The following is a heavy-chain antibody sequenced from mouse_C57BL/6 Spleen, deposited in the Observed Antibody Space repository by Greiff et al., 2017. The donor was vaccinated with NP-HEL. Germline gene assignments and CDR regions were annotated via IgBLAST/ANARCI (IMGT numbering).Heavy chain of an antibody. CDR3: ARESSYDAMDY. J-gene: IGHJ4*01. D-gene: IGHD1-1*01. CDR2: ISYDGSN. Sequence: EVQLMESGPGLVKPSQSLSLTCSVTGYSITSGYYWNWIRQFPGNKLEWMGYISYDGSNNYNPSLKNRISITRDTSKNQFFLKLNSVTTEDTATYYCARESSYDAMDYWGQGTSVTVSS. CDR1: GYSITSGYY. V-gene: IGHV3-6*01.